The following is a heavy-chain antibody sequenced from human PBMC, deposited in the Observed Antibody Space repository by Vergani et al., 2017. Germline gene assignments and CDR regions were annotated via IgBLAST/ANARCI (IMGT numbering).Heavy chain of an antibody. Sequence: EVQLVESGGGLVKPGGSLRLSCAASGFTFSNAWMSWVRQAPGKGLEWVGRIKSKTDGGTTDYAAPVKGRFTISRDDSKNTLYLQMNSLKTEDTAVYYCARDSYYDSSGYYAYYYYGMDVWGQGP. CDR1: GFTFSNAW. D-gene: IGHD3-22*01. J-gene: IGHJ6*02. CDR3: ARDSYYDSSGYYAYYYYGMDV. V-gene: IGHV3-15*01. CDR2: IKSKTDGGTT.